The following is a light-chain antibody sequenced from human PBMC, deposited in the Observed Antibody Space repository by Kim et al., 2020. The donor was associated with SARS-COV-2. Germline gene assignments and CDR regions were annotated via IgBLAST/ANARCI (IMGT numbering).Light chain of an antibody. Sequence: EIVLTQSPATLSLSPGETATLSCGASQSVSSSHLAWYQQKSGLAPRLLIYDASSRATGIPDRFSGSGSGTDFTLTISRLEPEDFAVYFCHQYGSSPNSFGQGTKLEI. CDR1: QSVSSSH. V-gene: IGKV3D-20*01. CDR2: DAS. J-gene: IGKJ2*03. CDR3: HQYGSSPNS.